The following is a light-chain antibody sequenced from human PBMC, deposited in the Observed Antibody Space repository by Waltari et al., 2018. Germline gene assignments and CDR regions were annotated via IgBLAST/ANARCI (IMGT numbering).Light chain of an antibody. CDR3: SSYTSSSTWV. J-gene: IGLJ3*02. Sequence: QSALTQPASVSGSPGQSITISCTGTSSDVGGYNSVSWYQQHPGKAPKLMMYDVSKRPSAVSNRFSGSKSGNTASLTISGRQSEDEADYYCSSYTSSSTWVFGGGTKLTVL. CDR1: SSDVGGYNS. V-gene: IGLV2-14*01. CDR2: DVS.